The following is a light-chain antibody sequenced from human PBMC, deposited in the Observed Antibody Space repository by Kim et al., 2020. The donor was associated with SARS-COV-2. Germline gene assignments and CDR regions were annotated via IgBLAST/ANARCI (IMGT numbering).Light chain of an antibody. J-gene: IGKJ2*03. V-gene: IGKV3-20*01. CDR2: EAF. CDR1: QSGGSSL. Sequence: LSPGERATLSCRASQSGGSSLLAWYQQKPGQAPRLLIYEAFKRVAGIPDRFSGSGSGTDFTLTISRPEPEDFAMYYCQQYGSSPYSFGQGTKLEI. CDR3: QQYGSSPYS.